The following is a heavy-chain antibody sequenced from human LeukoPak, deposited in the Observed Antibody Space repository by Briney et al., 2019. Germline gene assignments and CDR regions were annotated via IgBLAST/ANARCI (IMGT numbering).Heavy chain of an antibody. V-gene: IGHV3-30*19. J-gene: IGHJ2*01. D-gene: IGHD1-14*01. Sequence: GGSLRLSCAASGFTFSSYGIHWVRQAPGKGLEWVAFISYDGSNKYHADSVKGRFTISRDNSKNTLYLQMNSLRAEDTAVYYCAREAPDLSNWYFDLWGRGTLVTVSS. CDR1: GFTFSSYG. CDR2: ISYDGSNK. CDR3: AREAPDLSNWYFDL.